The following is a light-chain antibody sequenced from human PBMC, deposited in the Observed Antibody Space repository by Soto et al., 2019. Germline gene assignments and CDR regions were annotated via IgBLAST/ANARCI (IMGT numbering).Light chain of an antibody. Sequence: SYELTQPPSVSVSPGQTASITCSGDKLGDKYACWYQQKPGQSPVLVIYQDSRRPSGIPERFSGSNSGNTATLIISGTQAMDEADYYCQAWDGSVVFGGGTKLTVL. J-gene: IGLJ2*01. CDR3: QAWDGSVV. CDR1: KLGDKY. CDR2: QDS. V-gene: IGLV3-1*01.